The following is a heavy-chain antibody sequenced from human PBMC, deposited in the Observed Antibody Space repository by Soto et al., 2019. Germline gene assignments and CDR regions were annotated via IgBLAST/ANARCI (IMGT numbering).Heavy chain of an antibody. CDR3: ARGVGSGSYYNQYNWFDP. D-gene: IGHD3-10*01. CDR1: GYTLTSYA. CDR2: INAGNGNT. J-gene: IGHJ5*02. V-gene: IGHV1-3*01. Sequence: GASVKVSCKASGYTLTSYAMHWVRQAPGQRLEWMGWINAGNGNTKYSQKVQGRVTMTTDTSTSTAYMELRSLRSDDTAVYYCARGVGSGSYYNQYNWFDPWGQGTLVTVSS.